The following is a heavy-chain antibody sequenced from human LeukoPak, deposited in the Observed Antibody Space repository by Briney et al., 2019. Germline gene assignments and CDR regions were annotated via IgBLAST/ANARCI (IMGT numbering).Heavy chain of an antibody. J-gene: IGHJ4*02. CDR1: GGSISSGGYY. CDR3: ARERTSHEMSFDY. D-gene: IGHD1-14*01. Sequence: SQTLSLTCTVSGGSISSGGYYWSWIRQHPGKGLEWIGYIYYSGSTYYNPSLKSRVTISVDTSKNQFSLKLSSVTAADTAVYYCARERTSHEMSFDYWGQGTLVTASS. V-gene: IGHV4-31*03. CDR2: IYYSGST.